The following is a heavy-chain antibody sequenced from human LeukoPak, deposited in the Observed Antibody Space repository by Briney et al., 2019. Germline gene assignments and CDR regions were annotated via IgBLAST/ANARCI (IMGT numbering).Heavy chain of an antibody. CDR3: ARGRNIEMTTMSGGSDY. J-gene: IGHJ4*02. CDR1: GYTFTDYY. Sequence: ASVKVSCKASGYTFTDYYMHWVRQAPGQGLEWMGWLNPNSGDTNYAQKFQGRVSMTRDTSISTAYMDLSDLRSGDTAVYYCARGRNIEMTTMSGGSDYWGQGTLVTVSS. D-gene: IGHD5-24*01. V-gene: IGHV1-2*02. CDR2: LNPNSGDT.